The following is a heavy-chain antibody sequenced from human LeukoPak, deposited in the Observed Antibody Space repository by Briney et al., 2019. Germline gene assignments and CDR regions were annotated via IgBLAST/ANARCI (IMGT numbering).Heavy chain of an antibody. D-gene: IGHD3-3*01. CDR3: VRVDSKGYYWTFEY. Sequence: TGGSLRLSCAASGLTFSSYGMHWVRQAPGKGLEWVAFIWYDGTNKFYADSVKGRFTLSRDNSKNTLYLQMNSLRAEDTAVYYGVRVDSKGYYWTFEYWGQGTLVTVSS. J-gene: IGHJ4*02. CDR1: GLTFSSYG. CDR2: IWYDGTNK. V-gene: IGHV3-30*02.